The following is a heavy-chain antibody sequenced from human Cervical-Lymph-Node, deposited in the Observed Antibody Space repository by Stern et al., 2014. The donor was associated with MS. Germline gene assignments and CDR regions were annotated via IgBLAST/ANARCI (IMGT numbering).Heavy chain of an antibody. CDR1: GFTFNTYS. Sequence: EVQLVESGGGLVKPGGSLRLSCAASGFTFNTYSMNWVRQAPGKGLEWVSSISSGSTHIYYTEPVKGRFTVYRDNAKRSLYLQINSLKVEDTAVYFCARANRTGSIYDRPIDHWGQGTPVTVSS. V-gene: IGHV3-21*01. J-gene: IGHJ5*02. CDR3: ARANRTGSIYDRPIDH. D-gene: IGHD1-14*01. CDR2: ISSGSTHI.